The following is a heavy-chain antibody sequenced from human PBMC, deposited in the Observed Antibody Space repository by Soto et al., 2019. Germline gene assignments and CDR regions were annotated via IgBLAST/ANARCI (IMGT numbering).Heavy chain of an antibody. D-gene: IGHD6-19*01. J-gene: IGHJ4*02. CDR1: GFTFSSYA. CDR3: AKRPVGYSSGWYFDY. Sequence: GGFLRLSCAASGFTFSSYAMSWVRQAPGKGLEWVSAISGSGGSTYYADSVKGRFTISRDNSKNTLYLQMNSLRAEDTAVYYCAKRPVGYSSGWYFDYWGQGTLVTVSS. CDR2: ISGSGGST. V-gene: IGHV3-23*01.